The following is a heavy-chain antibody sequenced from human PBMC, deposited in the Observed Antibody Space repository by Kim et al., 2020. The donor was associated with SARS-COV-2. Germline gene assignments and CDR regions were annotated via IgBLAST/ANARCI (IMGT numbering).Heavy chain of an antibody. CDR1: GYSFTSYW. D-gene: IGHD4-17*01. CDR2: IYPGDSDT. CDR3: ARLSSGDYVGHYSFDY. V-gene: IGHV5-51*01. Sequence: GESLKISCKGSGYSFTSYWIGWVRQMPGKGLEWMGIIYPGDSDTRYSPSFQGQVTISADKSISTAYLQWSSLKASHTAMYYCARLSSGDYVGHYSFDYWGQGTLVTVSS. J-gene: IGHJ4*02.